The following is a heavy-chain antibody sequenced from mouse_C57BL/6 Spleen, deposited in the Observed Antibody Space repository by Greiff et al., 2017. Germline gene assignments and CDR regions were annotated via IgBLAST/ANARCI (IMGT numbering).Heavy chain of an antibody. CDR1: GYTFTSYD. CDR2: IYPRDGST. V-gene: IGHV1-85*01. Sequence: VQLQQSGPELVKPGASVKLSCKASGYTFTSYDINWVKQRPGQGLEWIGWIYPRDGSTKYNEKFKGKATVTVDTSSSTAYMELHSLTSEDSAVYFCARGGNYYGSSPYYYAMDDWGQGTSVTVSS. CDR3: ARGGNYYGSSPYYYAMDD. J-gene: IGHJ4*01. D-gene: IGHD1-1*01.